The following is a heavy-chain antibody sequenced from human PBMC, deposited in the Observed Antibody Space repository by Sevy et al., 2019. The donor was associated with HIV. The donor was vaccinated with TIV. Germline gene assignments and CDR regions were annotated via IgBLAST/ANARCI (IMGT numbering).Heavy chain of an antibody. CDR3: ARAARARRDFDY. Sequence: GGSLRLSCAASGFTFSSYAMSWVRQAPGKGLEWVSAISGSGGSTNYADSVKGRFTISRVNSKTTPYLEMNSLGGGDRGVYYCARAARARRDFDYWGQGTLVTVSS. CDR2: ISGSGGST. CDR1: GFTFSSYA. V-gene: IGHV3-23*01. J-gene: IGHJ4*02. D-gene: IGHD6-6*01.